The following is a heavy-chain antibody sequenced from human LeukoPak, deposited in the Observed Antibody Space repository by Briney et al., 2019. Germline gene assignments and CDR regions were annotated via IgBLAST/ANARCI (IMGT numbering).Heavy chain of an antibody. CDR3: VTYYFDSSGPKKNY. J-gene: IGHJ4*02. V-gene: IGHV4-34*01. CDR2: INHSGGT. D-gene: IGHD3-22*01. Sequence: SETLSLTCAVYGGSFSGYYWSWIRQPPGKGLEWIGEINHSGGTNYNPSLKSRVTISVDTSKKQFSLKLSSVTAADTAVYYCVTYYFDSSGPKKNYWGQGTLATVSS. CDR1: GGSFSGYY.